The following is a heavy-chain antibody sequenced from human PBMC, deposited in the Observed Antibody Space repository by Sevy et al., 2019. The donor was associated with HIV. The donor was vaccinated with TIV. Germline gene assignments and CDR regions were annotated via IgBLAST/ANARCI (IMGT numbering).Heavy chain of an antibody. CDR3: ARTPILVIPGATDLYFDN. Sequence: ASVKVSCKASGGTFSNYALSWARQAPGQGLEWMGGIIPIFGTTNFAQTFQGRVTITADEFTSTAYMELSSLRSADTAVYYCARTPILVIPGATDLYFDNWGQGTPVTVSS. D-gene: IGHD2-2*01. CDR2: IIPIFGTT. CDR1: GGTFSNYA. J-gene: IGHJ4*02. V-gene: IGHV1-69*13.